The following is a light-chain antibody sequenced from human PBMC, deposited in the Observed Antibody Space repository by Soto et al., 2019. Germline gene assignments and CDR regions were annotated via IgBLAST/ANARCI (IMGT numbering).Light chain of an antibody. CDR3: ETWDSNTV. V-gene: IGLV4-60*03. CDR2: LEGSGSY. J-gene: IGLJ2*01. CDR1: SGHSSYI. Sequence: QPVLTQSSSASASLGSSVKLTCTLSSGHSSYIIAWHQQQPGKAPRYLMKLEGSGSYNEGSGVPDRFSGSSSGADRYLTISTLQSEDEADYYCETWDSNTVFGGGTKLTVL.